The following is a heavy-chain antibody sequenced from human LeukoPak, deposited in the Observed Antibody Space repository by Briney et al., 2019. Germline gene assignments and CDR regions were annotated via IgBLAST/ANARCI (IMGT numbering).Heavy chain of an antibody. CDR2: IIPIFGTA. CDR1: GGTFSSYA. D-gene: IGHD3-22*01. Sequence: SVKVSCKASGGTFSSYAISWVRQAPGQGLEWMGGIIPIFGTANYAQKFQGRVTITADKSTSTAYMELSSLRSEDTAVYYCATNRPDYYDSSGSTDAFDIWGQGIMVTVSS. J-gene: IGHJ3*02. CDR3: ATNRPDYYDSSGSTDAFDI. V-gene: IGHV1-69*06.